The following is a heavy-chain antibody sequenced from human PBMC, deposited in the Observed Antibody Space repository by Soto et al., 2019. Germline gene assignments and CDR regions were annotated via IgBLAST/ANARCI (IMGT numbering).Heavy chain of an antibody. CDR3: ARPGEGVLFYYALDV. Sequence: EVQLVESGGGLVQPGGSLRLSCVASGFTLSSYSMNWVRQAPGKGLEWISYISSSSDTIYYADSVKGRFTVSRNNAKNSLYLQMNRLRDDDPAVYYCARPGEGVLFYYALDVWGQGTTVTVSS. J-gene: IGHJ6*02. V-gene: IGHV3-48*02. CDR2: ISSSSDTI. CDR1: GFTLSSYS. D-gene: IGHD3-16*01.